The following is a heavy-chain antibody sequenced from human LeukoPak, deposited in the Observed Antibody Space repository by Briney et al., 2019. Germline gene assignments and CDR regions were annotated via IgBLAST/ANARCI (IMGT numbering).Heavy chain of an antibody. CDR1: GFTFSSCA. Sequence: GGSLRLSCAASGFTFSSCAMSWVRQAPGKGLEWVSAISGSGGSTYYADSVKGRFTISRDNSKNTLYLQMNSLRAEDTAVYYCAKDSSGSGYLDAFDIWGQGTMVTVSS. J-gene: IGHJ3*02. CDR2: ISGSGGST. V-gene: IGHV3-23*01. CDR3: AKDSSGSGYLDAFDI. D-gene: IGHD3-22*01.